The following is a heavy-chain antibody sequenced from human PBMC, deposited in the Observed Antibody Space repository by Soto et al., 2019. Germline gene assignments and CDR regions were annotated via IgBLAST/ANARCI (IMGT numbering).Heavy chain of an antibody. CDR2: IGGSSGNA. J-gene: IGHJ4*02. V-gene: IGHV3-23*01. CDR3: ARSGPHYFDF. D-gene: IGHD1-26*01. Sequence: EVQLLESGGGLVQPGGSLRLSCAASGFTFSSFGVYWVRQAPGKGLEWVSGIGGSSGNAYYADSVKGRFTVSRDISHSTLYLKMSALRADDTAVYYCARSGPHYFDFWGQGTLVTVSS. CDR1: GFTFSSFG.